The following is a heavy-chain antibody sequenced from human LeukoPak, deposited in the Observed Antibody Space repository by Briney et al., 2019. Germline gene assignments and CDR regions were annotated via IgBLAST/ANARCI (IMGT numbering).Heavy chain of an antibody. CDR1: GGSISSYY. Sequence: SETLSLTCIVSGGSISSYYWSWIRQPPGKGLEWIGNIYYTGYTNYNPSLKSRVTISVDTSKKQFSLKLTSVTAADTAVYHCARQGISGTHYASFDPWGQGTLVTVSS. CDR2: IYYTGYT. J-gene: IGHJ5*02. D-gene: IGHD3-10*01. CDR3: ARQGISGTHYASFDP. V-gene: IGHV4-59*08.